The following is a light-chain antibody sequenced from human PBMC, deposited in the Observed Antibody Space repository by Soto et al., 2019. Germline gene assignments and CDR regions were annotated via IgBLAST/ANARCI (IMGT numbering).Light chain of an antibody. Sequence: AIQMTQSPSSLSASVGGRVTITCRASQGIRNDLGWYQQKPGKAPKLLIFAASTLQSGVPSRFSGSGSGTDFTLTISSLQPEDFATYYCLQDYNYPYTFGQGTKVDIK. V-gene: IGKV1-6*01. CDR3: LQDYNYPYT. CDR2: AAS. CDR1: QGIRND. J-gene: IGKJ2*01.